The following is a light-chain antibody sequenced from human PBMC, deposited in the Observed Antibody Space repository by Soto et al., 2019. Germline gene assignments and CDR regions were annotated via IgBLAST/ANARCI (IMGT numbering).Light chain of an antibody. J-gene: IGLJ2*01. CDR3: SSYRSSIIPVV. Sequence: QLVLTQPASVSGSPGQSITISCTGTSSDIGGYNYVSWYQQHPGKAPKLMIYGVSNRPSGVSGRFFGSKSGNTASLTISGLQPEDEADYYCSSYRSSIIPVVFGGGTKLTVL. CDR1: SSDIGGYNY. V-gene: IGLV2-14*01. CDR2: GVS.